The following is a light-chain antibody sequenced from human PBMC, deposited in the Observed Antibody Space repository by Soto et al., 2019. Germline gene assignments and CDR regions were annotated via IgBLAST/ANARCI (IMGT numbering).Light chain of an antibody. CDR3: QQYIKWPRT. CDR2: GAS. Sequence: EIVMTQSPATLSVSPGERATLSCRASQSISTILAWYQQRPGQAPRLLTYGASTRAAGIPARFSGSGSGTEFTLTISSLQSEDFAVYYCQQYIKWPRTFGQGTKLEI. J-gene: IGKJ2*01. V-gene: IGKV3-15*01. CDR1: QSISTI.